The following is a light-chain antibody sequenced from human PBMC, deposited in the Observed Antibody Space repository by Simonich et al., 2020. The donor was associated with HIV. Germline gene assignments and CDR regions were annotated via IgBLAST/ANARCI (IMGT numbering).Light chain of an antibody. CDR3: QQRSNWPLT. CDR2: DAS. V-gene: IGKV3-11*01. CDR1: TSVSSY. Sequence: EIVLTQSPATLSLSPGERATLSCRASTSVSSYLAWYQQKPGQAPKLRIYDASNRATGIPARFSGSGSGTDFTLTISSLEPEDFAVYYCQQRSNWPLTFGGGTKVEIK. J-gene: IGKJ4*01.